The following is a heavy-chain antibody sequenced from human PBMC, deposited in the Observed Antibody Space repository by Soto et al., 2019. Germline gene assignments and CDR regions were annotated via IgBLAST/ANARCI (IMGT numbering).Heavy chain of an antibody. CDR1: GYTFTSYG. CDR2: MSAYNGNT. V-gene: IGHV1-18*01. CDR3: AILHPAGYSSSPYPYYYYYYMDV. J-gene: IGHJ6*03. Sequence: GASVKFSCKASGYTFTSYGISWVRQAPGQGLEWMGWMSAYNGNTDYAQKLQGRVTMTRNTSISTAYMELSSLRSEDTAVYYCAILHPAGYSSSPYPYYYYYYMDVWGKGTTVTVSS. D-gene: IGHD6-6*01.